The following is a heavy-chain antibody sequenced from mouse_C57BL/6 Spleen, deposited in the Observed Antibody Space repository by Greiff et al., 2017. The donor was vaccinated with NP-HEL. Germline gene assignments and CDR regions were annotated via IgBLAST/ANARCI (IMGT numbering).Heavy chain of an antibody. D-gene: IGHD1-1*01. CDR2: INPNNGGT. J-gene: IGHJ4*01. V-gene: IGHV1-18*01. CDR1: GYTFTDYN. CDR3: ARRTVVPYAMDY. Sequence: EVQLQQSGPELVKPGASVKIPCKASGYTFTDYNMDWVKQSHGKSLEWIGDINPNNGGTIYNQKFKGKATLTVDKSSSTAYMELRSLTSEDTAVYYCARRTVVPYAMDYWGQGTSVTVSS.